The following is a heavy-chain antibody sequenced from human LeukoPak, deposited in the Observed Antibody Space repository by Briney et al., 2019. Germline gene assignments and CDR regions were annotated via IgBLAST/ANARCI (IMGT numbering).Heavy chain of an antibody. V-gene: IGHV4-38-2*02. CDR1: GYSISSGYY. J-gene: IGHJ4*02. Sequence: PSETLSLTWAVSGYSISSGYYWGWIRQPQGKGLEWIGSIYHSGSTYYNPSLKSRVTISVDTSKNQFSLKLSSVTAADTAVYYCAREEGSYCSSTSCPGGFDYWGQGTLVTVSS. D-gene: IGHD2-2*01. CDR2: IYHSGST. CDR3: AREEGSYCSSTSCPGGFDY.